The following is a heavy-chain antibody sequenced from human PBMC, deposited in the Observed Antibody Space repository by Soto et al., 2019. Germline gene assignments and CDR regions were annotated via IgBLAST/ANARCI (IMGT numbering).Heavy chain of an antibody. Sequence: PWWSLRLYCSASVFTFSRYGMHWGRQAPGKGLEWVAVISYDGSNKYYADSVKGRFTISRDNSKNTLYLQMNSLRAEDTAVYYCAKDRYDFWSGYYTCYFDYWGQGTLVTVSS. J-gene: IGHJ4*02. D-gene: IGHD3-3*01. CDR3: AKDRYDFWSGYYTCYFDY. V-gene: IGHV3-30*18. CDR2: ISYDGSNK. CDR1: VFTFSRYG.